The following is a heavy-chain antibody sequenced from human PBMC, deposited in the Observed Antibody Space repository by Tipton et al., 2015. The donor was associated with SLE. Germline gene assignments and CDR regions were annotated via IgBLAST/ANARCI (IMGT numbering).Heavy chain of an antibody. CDR1: GSSITAYY. J-gene: IGHJ4*02. D-gene: IGHD4-17*01. V-gene: IGHV4-59*01. CDR3: ARDPDYGDPGTFDY. Sequence: TLSLTCTVSGSSITAYYWTWIRQPPGKGLEWIGYVYYSGTTNYNPSLKSRVTISVDTSKNQFSLKLSSVTAADTAVYYCARDPDYGDPGTFDYWGQGTLVTVSS. CDR2: VYYSGTT.